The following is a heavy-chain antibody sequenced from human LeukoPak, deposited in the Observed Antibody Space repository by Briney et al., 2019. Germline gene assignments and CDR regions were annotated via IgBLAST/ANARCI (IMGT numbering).Heavy chain of an antibody. CDR1: GGSISSYY. V-gene: IGHV4-59*01. Sequence: PSETLSLTCTVSGGSISSYYWSWIRQPAGKGLEWIGYIYYSGSTNYNPSLKSRVTISIDTSKNQFSLKLTSVTAADTAVYYCARDRDGSYYDYWGQGTLVTVSS. CDR3: ARDRDGSYYDY. J-gene: IGHJ4*02. D-gene: IGHD1-26*01. CDR2: IYYSGST.